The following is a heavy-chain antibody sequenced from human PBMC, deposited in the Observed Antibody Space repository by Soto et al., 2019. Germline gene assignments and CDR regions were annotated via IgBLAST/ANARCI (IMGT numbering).Heavy chain of an antibody. CDR3: ARDWGRGQFLTNKDY. J-gene: IGHJ4*02. CDR1: GYTFTSYG. D-gene: IGHD3-9*01. CDR2: ISGYNGNT. Sequence: QVQLVQSGAEVKKPGASVKVSCKASGYTFTSYGVTWVRQAPGQGLEWMGWISGYNGNTNYAQKLQGRVTMTTDTSASKAYMELRSLRSDNTAVYYCARDWGRGQFLTNKDYWGQGTLVTVSS. V-gene: IGHV1-18*01.